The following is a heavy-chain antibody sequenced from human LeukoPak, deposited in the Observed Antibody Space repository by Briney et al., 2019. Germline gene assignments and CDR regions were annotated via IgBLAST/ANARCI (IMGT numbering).Heavy chain of an antibody. D-gene: IGHD3-16*01. V-gene: IGHV3-23*01. CDR3: ARGSGRKSFDF. CDR1: QFTFNNYA. CDR2: ITGSGGNT. J-gene: IGHJ4*02. Sequence: GGSLRLSCAASQFTFNNYAMNWVRQAPGKGLEWVSSITGSGGNTYYADPVKGRFSISRDNSRNTLYLQLYSLRAEDTALYYCARGSGRKSFDFWGQGTLVTVSS.